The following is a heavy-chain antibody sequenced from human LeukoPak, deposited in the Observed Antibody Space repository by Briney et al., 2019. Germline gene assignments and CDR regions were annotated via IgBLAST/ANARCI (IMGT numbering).Heavy chain of an antibody. J-gene: IGHJ4*02. CDR1: GFTFDDYA. D-gene: IGHD3-22*01. CDR2: ISWNSGSI. CDR3: AKEYYDSSGYLDY. Sequence: GGSLRLSCAASGFTFDDYAMHWVRQAPGKGLEWVSGISWNSGSIGYADSVKGRFTISRDNAKNSLYLQMNSLRAEDTALYYCAKEYYDSSGYLDYWGQGTLVTVSS. V-gene: IGHV3-9*01.